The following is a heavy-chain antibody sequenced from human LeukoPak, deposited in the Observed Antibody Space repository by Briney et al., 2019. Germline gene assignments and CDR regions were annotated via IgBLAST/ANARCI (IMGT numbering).Heavy chain of an antibody. Sequence: SETLSLTCAVYGVSFSGYYWIWIRQPPGKGLEWIGEINHSGSTNYNPSLKSRVTISVDTSKDQFSLKLSSVTAADTAVYYCASGGYSYGSNFDYWGQGTLVTVSS. V-gene: IGHV4-34*01. CDR2: INHSGST. CDR1: GVSFSGYY. D-gene: IGHD5-18*01. CDR3: ASGGYSYGSNFDY. J-gene: IGHJ4*02.